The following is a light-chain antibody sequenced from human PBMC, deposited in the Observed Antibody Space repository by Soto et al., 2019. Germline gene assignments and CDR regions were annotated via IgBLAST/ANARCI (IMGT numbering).Light chain of an antibody. CDR1: QSISSY. J-gene: IGKJ2*01. CDR2: AAS. CDR3: QQSYSTPYT. Sequence: DIQMTQSPSSLSASVGDRVSITCRASQSISSYLNWYQQKPGKVPKLLIYAASSLQSGVPSTFSGSGSGTDFTLTISNPQPEDSATYYCQQSYSTPYTFGQGTKLEIK. V-gene: IGKV1-39*01.